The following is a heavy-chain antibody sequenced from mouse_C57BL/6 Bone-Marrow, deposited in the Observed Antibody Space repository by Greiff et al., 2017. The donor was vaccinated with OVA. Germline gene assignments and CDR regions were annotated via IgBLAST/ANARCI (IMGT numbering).Heavy chain of an antibody. CDR1: GFTFSDAW. Sequence: EVKVEESGGGLVQPGGSMKLSCAASGFTFSDAWMDWVRQSPEKGLEWVAEIRNKANNHATYYAESVKGRFTISRDDSKSSVYLQMNSVRAEDTGIYDCTRTIITTVPFDYWGQGTTLTVSS. V-gene: IGHV6-6*01. CDR2: IRNKANNHAT. CDR3: TRTIITTVPFDY. D-gene: IGHD1-1*01. J-gene: IGHJ2*01.